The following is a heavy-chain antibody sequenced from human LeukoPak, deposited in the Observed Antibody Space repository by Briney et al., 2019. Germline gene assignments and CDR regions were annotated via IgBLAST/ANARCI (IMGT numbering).Heavy chain of an antibody. CDR3: AKDREWELLYYFDY. D-gene: IGHD1-26*01. V-gene: IGHV3-30*02. CDR1: GSTFSSYG. J-gene: IGHJ4*02. Sequence: PGGSLRLSCAASGSTFSSYGMHWVRQAPGKGLEWVAFIRYDGSNKYYADSVKGRFTISRDNSKNTLYLQMNSLRAEDTAVYYCAKDREWELLYYFDYWGQGTLVTVSS. CDR2: IRYDGSNK.